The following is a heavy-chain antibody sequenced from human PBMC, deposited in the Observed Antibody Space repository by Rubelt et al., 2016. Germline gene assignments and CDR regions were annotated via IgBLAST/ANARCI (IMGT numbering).Heavy chain of an antibody. CDR2: IYCSGST. D-gene: IGHD6-6*01. CDR1: GGSISSGDYY. V-gene: IGHV4-39*07. CDR3: ARSIAARHDAFDI. J-gene: IGHJ3*02. Sequence: QLQLQESGPGLVKPSETLSLTCTVSGGSISSGDYYWGWIRQSPGKGLEWIGSIYCSGSTNYNPSRRRRVTIAVDTSKSQFALKLSVVTAADTAVYYWARSIAARHDAFDIRGQGTMVTVSS.